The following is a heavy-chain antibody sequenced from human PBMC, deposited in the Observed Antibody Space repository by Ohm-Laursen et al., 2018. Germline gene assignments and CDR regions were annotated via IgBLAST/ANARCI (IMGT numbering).Heavy chain of an antibody. Sequence: SLRLSCTASGFTFSSYAMSWVRQAPGKGLEWVSSISGGGGSTYYADSVKGRFTISRDNSKNTLYLQMNSLRAEDTAVYYCAKDGSGYFLLNQAMGAFDIWGQGTMVTVSS. CDR3: AKDGSGYFLLNQAMGAFDI. CDR1: GFTFSSYA. V-gene: IGHV3-23*01. J-gene: IGHJ3*02. CDR2: ISGGGGST. D-gene: IGHD3-22*01.